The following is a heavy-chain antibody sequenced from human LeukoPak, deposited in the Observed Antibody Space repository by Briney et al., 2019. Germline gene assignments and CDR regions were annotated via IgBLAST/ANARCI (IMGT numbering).Heavy chain of an antibody. J-gene: IGHJ2*01. V-gene: IGHV4-4*07. CDR3: ARGAFDL. CDR1: GGSISSYY. Sequence: SETLSLTCTVSGGSISSYYWSWIRQPAGKGLEWIGRIDTSGNTNYKPSLKSRVTISMDTSKNQFSLNLTSVTAADTAVYYCARGAFDLWGRGTLVTVSS. CDR2: IDTSGNT.